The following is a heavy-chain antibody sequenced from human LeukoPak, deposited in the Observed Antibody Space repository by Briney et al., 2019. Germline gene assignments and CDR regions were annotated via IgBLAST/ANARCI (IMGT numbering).Heavy chain of an antibody. J-gene: IGHJ4*02. CDR1: GFTFSSYG. CDR2: IWYEGSNK. Sequence: GGSLRLSCAASGFTFSSYGMHWVRQAPGKWLEWVAVIWYEGSNKYYADSVKSRFTISRDNSKNTLYLQMNSLRAEDTAVYYCARDDDFWLPYYWGQGTLVTVSS. V-gene: IGHV3-33*01. D-gene: IGHD3-3*01. CDR3: ARDDDFWLPYY.